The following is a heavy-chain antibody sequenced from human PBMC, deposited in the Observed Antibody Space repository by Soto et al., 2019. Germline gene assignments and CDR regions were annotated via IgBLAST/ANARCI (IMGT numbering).Heavy chain of an antibody. CDR3: AADSKLVGTLGGFDF. V-gene: IGHV1-24*01. D-gene: IGHD1-26*01. CDR1: EKGQSVVT. J-gene: IGHJ4*02. Sequence: VKVAWKVAEKGQSVVTGGWWRQANGKGLEWMGHSAPEQGEPVYPQKFQGRVSMTEDPSTDTAYMELTSLGFEDTAVYFCAADSKLVGTLGGFDFRGQATFVT. CDR2: SAPEQGEP.